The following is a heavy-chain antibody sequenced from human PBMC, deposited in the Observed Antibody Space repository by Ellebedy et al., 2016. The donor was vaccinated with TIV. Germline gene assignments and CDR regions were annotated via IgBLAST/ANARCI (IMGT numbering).Heavy chain of an antibody. CDR3: ARENGYYFDY. Sequence: PGGSLRLSCEASGFTFSSHGMNWVRQAPGKGLEWVASMRQDGREEYFVDSVKGRFTISRDNTKNSLYLQMNSLRAEDTAVYFCARENGYYFDYWGQGTLVIVSS. CDR2: MRQDGREE. D-gene: IGHD6-25*01. CDR1: GFTFSSHG. J-gene: IGHJ4*02. V-gene: IGHV3-7*01.